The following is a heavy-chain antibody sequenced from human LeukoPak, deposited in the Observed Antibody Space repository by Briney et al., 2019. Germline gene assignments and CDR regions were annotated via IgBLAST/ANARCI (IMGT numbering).Heavy chain of an antibody. CDR3: AKDPPYYYDSSGYYGYFDY. Sequence: GGSLRLSCAASGFTFSSYAMSWVRQAPGKGLEWVSAISGSGGSTYYADSVKGRFTTSRDNSKNTLYLQMNSLRAEDTAVYYCAKDPPYYYDSSGYYGYFDYWGQGTLVTVSS. CDR2: ISGSGGST. V-gene: IGHV3-23*01. CDR1: GFTFSSYA. D-gene: IGHD3-22*01. J-gene: IGHJ4*02.